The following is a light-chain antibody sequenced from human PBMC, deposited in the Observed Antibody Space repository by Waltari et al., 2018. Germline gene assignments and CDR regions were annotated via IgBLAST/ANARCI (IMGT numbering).Light chain of an antibody. CDR1: KLGDTY. CDR2: QDT. V-gene: IGLV3-1*01. Sequence: SYELNQPPSVSVSPGQTVSTTCSGAKLGDTYVSWYQQKPGQSPVLVIFQDTKWPSGIPERFSGSNSGNTATLTISGTQAMDEADYYCQAWDSSTAYVFGTGTKVTVL. CDR3: QAWDSSTAYV. J-gene: IGLJ1*01.